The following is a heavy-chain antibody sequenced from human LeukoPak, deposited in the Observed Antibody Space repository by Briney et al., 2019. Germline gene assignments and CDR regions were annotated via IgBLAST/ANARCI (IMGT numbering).Heavy chain of an antibody. Sequence: ASVKVSCKASGYTFTSYGISWVRQAPGQGLEWMGWISAYNGNTNYAQKLQGRVTMTTDTSTSTAYMELRSLRSDDTAVYYCASTSITIFGVPRPTHYYYYYGIDVWGQGTTVTVSS. J-gene: IGHJ6*02. V-gene: IGHV1-18*01. CDR1: GYTFTSYG. D-gene: IGHD3-3*01. CDR3: ASTSITIFGVPRPTHYYYYYGIDV. CDR2: ISAYNGNT.